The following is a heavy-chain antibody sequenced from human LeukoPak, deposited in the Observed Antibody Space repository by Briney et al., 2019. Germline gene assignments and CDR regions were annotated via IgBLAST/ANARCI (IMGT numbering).Heavy chain of an antibody. J-gene: IGHJ4*02. V-gene: IGHV3-15*01. CDR3: TTAYDYVH. D-gene: IGHD3-16*01. CDR2: IKSKTDGATT. Sequence: GGSLRLSCAASGFTFSNAWMSWVRQAPGKGLEWVGRIKSKTDGATTDYAAPVKGRFTISRDDSKNTLYLQMNSLKTEDTAVYYCTTAYDYVHWGQGTLVTVSS. CDR1: GFTFSNAW.